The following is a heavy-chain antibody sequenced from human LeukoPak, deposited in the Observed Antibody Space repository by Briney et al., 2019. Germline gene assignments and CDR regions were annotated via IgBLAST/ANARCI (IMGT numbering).Heavy chain of an antibody. CDR3: ARDYDFWSGYSFDY. CDR2: ISSSSSTI. V-gene: IGHV3-48*04. D-gene: IGHD3-3*01. Sequence: PGGSLRLSCAASGFTFSSYSMNWVRQAPGKGLEWVSYISSSSSTIYYADSVKGRFTISRDNAKNSLYLQMNSLRAEDTAVYYCARDYDFWSGYSFDYWGQGTLVTVSS. CDR1: GFTFSSYS. J-gene: IGHJ4*02.